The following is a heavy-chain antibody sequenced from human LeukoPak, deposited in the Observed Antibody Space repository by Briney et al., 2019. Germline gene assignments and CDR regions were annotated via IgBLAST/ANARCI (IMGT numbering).Heavy chain of an antibody. Sequence: GGSLRLSCAASGFTFSSYSMNWVRQAPGKGLEWVSSISSSISYIYYADSVKGRFTISRDNAKNSLYLQMNSLRAEDTAVYYCARFDYYDSSGYYYLKFYYYGMDVWGQGTTATVSS. J-gene: IGHJ6*02. D-gene: IGHD3-22*01. V-gene: IGHV3-21*01. CDR3: ARFDYYDSSGYYYLKFYYYGMDV. CDR2: ISSSISYI. CDR1: GFTFSSYS.